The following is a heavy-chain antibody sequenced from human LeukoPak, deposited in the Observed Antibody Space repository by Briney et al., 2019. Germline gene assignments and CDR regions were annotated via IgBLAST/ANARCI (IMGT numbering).Heavy chain of an antibody. CDR2: IDWDDDK. CDR1: GFSLSPSGMC. Sequence: ESGPALVKPTQTLTLTCTFSGFSLSPSGMCVSWIRQPPGKALEWLARIDWDDDKYYGTSLKTRLTISKDTSKNQVVLTMTNMDPVDTATYYCARSYNYDILTGYAYYFDYWGQGTLVTVSS. CDR3: ARSYNYDILTGYAYYFDY. D-gene: IGHD3-9*01. J-gene: IGHJ4*02. V-gene: IGHV2-70*11.